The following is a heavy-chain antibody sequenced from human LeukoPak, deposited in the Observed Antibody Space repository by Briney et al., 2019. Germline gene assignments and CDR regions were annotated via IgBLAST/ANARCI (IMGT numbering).Heavy chain of an antibody. CDR1: GGSFSGYY. Sequence: SETLSLTCAVYGGSFSGYYWSWIRQPPGKGLEWIGEINHSGSTNYNPSLKSRVTISVDTSKNQFSLKLSSVTAADTAVYYCARGRRITMVRGAAPYSFDIWGQGTMVTVSS. D-gene: IGHD3-10*01. V-gene: IGHV4-34*01. CDR3: ARGRRITMVRGAAPYSFDI. J-gene: IGHJ3*02. CDR2: INHSGST.